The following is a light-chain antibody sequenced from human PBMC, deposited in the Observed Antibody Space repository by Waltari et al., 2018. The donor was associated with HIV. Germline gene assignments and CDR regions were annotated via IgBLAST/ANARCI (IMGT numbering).Light chain of an antibody. J-gene: IGLJ3*02. CDR2: EVS. CDR1: SSDIGGYNY. Sequence: QSALTQPPSASGSPGQSVTISCTGTSSDIGGYNYVSWYQQHPDKASKLMIYEVSKRPSGVPDRFSGSKSGNTASLTVSGLQAGDEANYYCYSYAGSNNWVFGGGTKLTVL. CDR3: YSYAGSNNWV. V-gene: IGLV2-8*01.